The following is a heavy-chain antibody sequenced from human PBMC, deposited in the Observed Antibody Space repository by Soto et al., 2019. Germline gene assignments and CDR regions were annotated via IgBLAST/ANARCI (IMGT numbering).Heavy chain of an antibody. Sequence: QVQLVQSGAEVKKPGASVKVSCKASGYTFTDYFIHWVRQAPGQGLEWMGWINPNSGGTNYAQKLQGWVTMTRDTSSSTAYMELSRLRSDDTAVYYCARSRPVGHIVVVTARGAFDIWGQGTMVTVSS. CDR2: INPNSGGT. CDR3: ARSRPVGHIVVVTARGAFDI. V-gene: IGHV1-2*04. J-gene: IGHJ3*02. D-gene: IGHD2-21*02. CDR1: GYTFTDYF.